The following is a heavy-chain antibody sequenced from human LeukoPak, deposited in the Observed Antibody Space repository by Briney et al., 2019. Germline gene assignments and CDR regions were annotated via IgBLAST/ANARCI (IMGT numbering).Heavy chain of an antibody. J-gene: IGHJ4*02. CDR1: GGSISSYY. V-gene: IGHV4-59*12. CDR3: ARDEAANQGLDY. D-gene: IGHD2-15*01. Sequence: PSETLSLTCTASGGSISSYYWSWIRQPPGKGLEWIGYIYYSGSTNYNPSLKSRVTISVDTSKNQFSLKLSSVTAADTAVYYCARDEAANQGLDYWGQGTLVTVSS. CDR2: IYYSGST.